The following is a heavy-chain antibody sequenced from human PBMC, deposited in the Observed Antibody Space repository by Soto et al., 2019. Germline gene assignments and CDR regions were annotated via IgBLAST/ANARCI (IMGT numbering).Heavy chain of an antibody. Sequence: GSLRLSCAASGFTFSSYAMHWVRQAPGKGLEWVAVISYDGSNKYYADSVKGRFTISRDNSKNTLYLQMNSLRAEDTAVYYCARRGTVVTPTTYYYYGMDVWGQGTTVTVSS. CDR1: GFTFSSYA. CDR3: ARRGTVVTPTTYYYYGMDV. D-gene: IGHD2-21*02. V-gene: IGHV3-30-3*01. J-gene: IGHJ6*02. CDR2: ISYDGSNK.